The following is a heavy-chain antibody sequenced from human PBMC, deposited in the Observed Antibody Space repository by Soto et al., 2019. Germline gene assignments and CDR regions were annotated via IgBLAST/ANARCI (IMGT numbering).Heavy chain of an antibody. D-gene: IGHD3-3*02. J-gene: IGHJ6*01. CDR3: ARDKDRQQLGGNYYYIMDV. V-gene: IGHV1-69*12. CDR1: GGTFRTSA. Sequence: QVQLVQSGAEVKKPGSSVKVSCKTSGGTFRTSAISWVRQAPGQGLEWMGGIMPVFSTPDYAQKFQGRVTITADESKGTAYMELSSLRSEDTAVYYCARDKDRQQLGGNYYYIMDVWGQGTTVTVSS. CDR2: IMPVFSTP.